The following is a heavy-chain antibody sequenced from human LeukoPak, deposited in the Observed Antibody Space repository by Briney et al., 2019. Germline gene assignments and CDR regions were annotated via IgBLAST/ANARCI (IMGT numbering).Heavy chain of an antibody. CDR1: GFTFSNYG. Sequence: PGGSLRLSCEASGFTFSNYGMRWVRQAPGKGLEWVAIIWYDGSNKYYAESVKGRFTISKDNSKSTLYLQMNSLRAEDTAVYYCARESAPATPGRLNYWGQGTLVTVSS. J-gene: IGHJ4*02. CDR3: ARESAPATPGRLNY. D-gene: IGHD6-13*01. V-gene: IGHV3-33*01. CDR2: IWYDGSNK.